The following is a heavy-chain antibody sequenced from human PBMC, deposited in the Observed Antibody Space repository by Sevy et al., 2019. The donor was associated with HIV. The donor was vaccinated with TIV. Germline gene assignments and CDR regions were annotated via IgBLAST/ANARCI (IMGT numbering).Heavy chain of an antibody. D-gene: IGHD3-16*01. CDR2: IKQDGSEK. CDR1: GFTFSSFW. CDR3: ARDLVGYYSMITFGGVSW. Sequence: GGSLRLSCTASGFTFSSFWMSWVRQAPGKGLEWVANIKQDGSEKYYVDSVKGRFTISGDNAKNSLYLQMNSLRAEDTAVYYCARDLVGYYSMITFGGVSWWGQGTLVTVSS. V-gene: IGHV3-7*01. J-gene: IGHJ4*02.